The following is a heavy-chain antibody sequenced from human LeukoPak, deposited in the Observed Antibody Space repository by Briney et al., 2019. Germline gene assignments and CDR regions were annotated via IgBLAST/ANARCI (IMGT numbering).Heavy chain of an antibody. Sequence: AAVKVCCKSAGFTFSDDYIHWVRQAPGQGLGWMGYIGPHRIFTCSPQEFQDRVTLTRDTSLTTAYMELPRLTFDDTAVYSCVRETNGQLPTQFDYWGQGILVTVSS. CDR2: IGPHRIFT. D-gene: IGHD1-1*01. CDR1: GFTFSDDY. CDR3: VRETNGQLPTQFDY. J-gene: IGHJ4*02. V-gene: IGHV1-2*02.